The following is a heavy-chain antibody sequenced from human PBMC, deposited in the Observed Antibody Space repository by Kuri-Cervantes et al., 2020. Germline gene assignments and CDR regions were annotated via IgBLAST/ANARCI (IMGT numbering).Heavy chain of an antibody. Sequence: ASVKVSCKVSGYTLTELSMHWVRQAPGKGPEWMGGFDPEAGETIYAQKFQGRVTMTEDTSTDTAYMELSSLRSEDTAVYYCASLTTVTGDYFDYWGQGTPVTVSS. CDR2: FDPEAGET. J-gene: IGHJ4*02. CDR1: GYTLTELS. CDR3: ASLTTVTGDYFDY. V-gene: IGHV1-24*01. D-gene: IGHD4-17*01.